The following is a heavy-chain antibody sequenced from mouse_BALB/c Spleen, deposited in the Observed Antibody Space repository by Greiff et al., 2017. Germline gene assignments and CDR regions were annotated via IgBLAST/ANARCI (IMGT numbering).Heavy chain of an antibody. CDR2: IYPYNGGT. CDR1: GYTFTDYN. V-gene: IGHV1S29*02. D-gene: IGHD2-4*01. Sequence: EVKLMESGPELVKPGASVKISCKASGYTFTDYNMHWVKQSHGKSLEWIGYIYPYNGGTGYNQKFKSKATLTVDNSSSTAYMELRSLTSEDAAVYYCARSDYDGFDYWGQGTTLTVSS. CDR3: ARSDYDGFDY. J-gene: IGHJ2*01.